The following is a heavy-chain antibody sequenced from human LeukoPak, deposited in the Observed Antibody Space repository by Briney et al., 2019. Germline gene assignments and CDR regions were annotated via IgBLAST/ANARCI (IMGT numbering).Heavy chain of an antibody. J-gene: IGHJ5*02. CDR2: IYYSGST. Sequence: PSETLSLTCTVSGGSISSYYWSWIRQPPGKGLEWIGYIYYSGSTNYNPSLKSRVTISVDTSKNQFSLKLSSVTAADTAVYYCVRKGVDYDFWSGADWFDPWGQGTLVTVSS. V-gene: IGHV4-59*01. D-gene: IGHD3-3*01. CDR1: GGSISSYY. CDR3: VRKGVDYDFWSGADWFDP.